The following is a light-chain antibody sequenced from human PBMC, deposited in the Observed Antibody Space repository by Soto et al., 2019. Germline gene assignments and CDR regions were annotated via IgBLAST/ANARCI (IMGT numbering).Light chain of an antibody. CDR2: DTS. CDR3: QQHGSSPIT. V-gene: IGKV3-20*01. Sequence: EIVLTQSPGTLSLSPVERATLSCRASQSVSSSYLAWYQQKPGQAPRLLIYDTSTRAPGISARFSGSGSGTDFTLTISRLEPEDFAVYYCQQHGSSPITFGQGTRLEIK. CDR1: QSVSSSY. J-gene: IGKJ5*01.